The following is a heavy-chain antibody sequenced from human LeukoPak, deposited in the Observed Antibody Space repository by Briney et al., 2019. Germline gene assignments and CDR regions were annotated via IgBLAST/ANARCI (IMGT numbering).Heavy chain of an antibody. Sequence: ASVKVSCKASGYTFTGYYMHWVRQAPGQGLEWMGWINPNSGGTNYAQKFQGRVTMTRDTSISTAYMELSRLRSDDTAVYYCARDSDPRELLWFGEPFDPWGKGTLVTVSS. D-gene: IGHD3-10*01. J-gene: IGHJ5*02. CDR3: ARDSDPRELLWFGEPFDP. CDR2: INPNSGGT. CDR1: GYTFTGYY. V-gene: IGHV1-2*02.